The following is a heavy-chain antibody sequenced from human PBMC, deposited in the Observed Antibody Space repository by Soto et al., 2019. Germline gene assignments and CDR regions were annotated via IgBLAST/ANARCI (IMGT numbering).Heavy chain of an antibody. CDR1: GGSISSYY. CDR3: DREIFSAAGSYYFDY. CDR2: IYYSGSS. J-gene: IGHJ4*02. V-gene: IGHV4-59*01. D-gene: IGHD1-26*01. Sequence: SETLSPTCNVSGGSISSYYWSWIRQPPGKGLEWVGDIYYSGSSSYNSSHKCRVTISVDTSKNQSSLKLSLMTATDTAVYDYDREIFSAAGSYYFDYWGQGTLVTVSS.